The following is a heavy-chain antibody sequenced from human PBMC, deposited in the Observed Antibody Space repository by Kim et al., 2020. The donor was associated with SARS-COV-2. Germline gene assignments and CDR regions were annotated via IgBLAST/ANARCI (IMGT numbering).Heavy chain of an antibody. D-gene: IGHD5-18*01. Sequence: APVKGRFTISRDDSKNTLYLQMNSLKTEDTAVYYCTTVTGRIIDRARQPSWGQGTLVTVSS. J-gene: IGHJ5*02. CDR3: TTVTGRIIDRARQPS. V-gene: IGHV3-15*01.